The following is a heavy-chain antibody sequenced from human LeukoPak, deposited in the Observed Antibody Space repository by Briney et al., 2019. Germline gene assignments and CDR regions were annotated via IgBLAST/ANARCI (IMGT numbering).Heavy chain of an antibody. CDR1: GDIVSSSSAA. J-gene: IGHJ6*02. V-gene: IGHV6-1*01. CDR3: TRTGVGSGSHYYYYGMDD. Sequence: SQTLSLTCAISGDIVSSSSAAWNWIRQSPSRGLEWLGRIHYRSKWYNDYAVSVKGRINIKSDTSKNQFSLQLNSVTPEDTAVYYCTRTGVGSGSHYYYYGMDDWGQGTTVTVSS. D-gene: IGHD1-26*01. CDR2: IHYRSKWYN.